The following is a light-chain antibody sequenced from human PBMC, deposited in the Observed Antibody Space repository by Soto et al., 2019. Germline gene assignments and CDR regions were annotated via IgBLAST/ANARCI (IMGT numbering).Light chain of an antibody. J-gene: IGLJ1*01. CDR3: AAWDDSLNGFYV. CDR2: NNN. V-gene: IGLV1-44*01. Sequence: QSALTQPPSASGTPGQRVTVSCSGSSSNIGSNIVNWYQQVPGTAPKLLIYNNNLRPSGVPERFTGSKSGTSASLAISGLHSEDEADYYCAAWDDSLNGFYVFGSGTKVTVL. CDR1: SSNIGSNI.